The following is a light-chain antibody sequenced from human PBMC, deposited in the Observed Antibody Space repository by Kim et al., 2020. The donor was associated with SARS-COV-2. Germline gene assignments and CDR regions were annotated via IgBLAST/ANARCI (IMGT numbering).Light chain of an antibody. J-gene: IGKJ4*01. V-gene: IGKV1-8*01. CDR3: QQYYSYPPT. CDR1: QGISGY. CDR2: ATS. Sequence: AIRVTQSPSSLSASTGDRVTITCRASQGISGYLAWYQQKPGKAPGLLIYATSTLQSGVPSRFSGSGSGTDFTLTISSLQSEDFATYYCQQYYSYPPTFGGGTKVDIK.